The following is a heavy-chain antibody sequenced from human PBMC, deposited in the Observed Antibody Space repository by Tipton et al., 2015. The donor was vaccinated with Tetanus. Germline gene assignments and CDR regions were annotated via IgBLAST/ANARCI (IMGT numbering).Heavy chain of an antibody. CDR3: ARSHMVTLDY. Sequence: SLRLSCAASGITLSNYVMSWVRQAPGKGLEWVSVIYSGNTYTNYADSVKGRFTISRANSKNTLYLQMNNLRPEDTAMYYCARSHMVTLDYWGQGTLVTVSS. V-gene: IGHV3-23*03. CDR2: IYSGNTYT. D-gene: IGHD2-21*02. J-gene: IGHJ4*02. CDR1: GITLSNYV.